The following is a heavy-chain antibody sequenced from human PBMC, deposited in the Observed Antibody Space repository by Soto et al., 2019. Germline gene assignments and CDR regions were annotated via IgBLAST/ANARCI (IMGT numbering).Heavy chain of an antibody. J-gene: IGHJ6*02. D-gene: IGHD2-15*01. Sequence: GGSLRLSCAASGFIFSTSGSAFSRYAMTWVRQTPGKALEWVSSISGSGVRTYYSDSVRGRFTISRDNSKDRLYLEMNSVRAEDTAVYYCARKLRGGLLYGLDVWGQGTTVTVSS. V-gene: IGHV3-23*01. CDR2: ISGSGVRT. CDR3: ARKLRGGLLYGLDV. CDR1: GFIFSTSGSAFSRYA.